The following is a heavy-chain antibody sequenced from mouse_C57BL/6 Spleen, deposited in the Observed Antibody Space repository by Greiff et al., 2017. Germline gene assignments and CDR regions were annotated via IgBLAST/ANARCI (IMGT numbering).Heavy chain of an antibody. CDR2: LRSKSNNYAT. D-gene: IGHD1-1*02. CDR3: VRHERGCYAWFAY. Sequence: EVKLVESGGGLVQPKGSLKLSCAASGFSFNTYAMNWVRQAPGKGLEWVARLRSKSNNYATYYADSVKDRFTISRDDSESMLYLQMNNVKTEDTAMYYSVRHERGCYAWFAYWGQGTLVTVSA. CDR1: GFSFNTYA. J-gene: IGHJ3*01. V-gene: IGHV10-1*01.